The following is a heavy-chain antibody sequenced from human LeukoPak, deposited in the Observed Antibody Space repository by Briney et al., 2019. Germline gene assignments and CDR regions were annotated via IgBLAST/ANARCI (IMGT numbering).Heavy chain of an antibody. J-gene: IGHJ4*02. CDR2: INPNSGGT. Sequence: ASVKVSCKASGYTFTGYYMHWVRQAPGKGLEWMGWINPNSGGTNYAQKFQGRVTMTRDTSISTAYMELSRLGSDDTAVYYCARVVGATFPYFDYWGQGTLVTVSS. D-gene: IGHD1-26*01. CDR3: ARVVGATFPYFDY. V-gene: IGHV1-2*02. CDR1: GYTFTGYY.